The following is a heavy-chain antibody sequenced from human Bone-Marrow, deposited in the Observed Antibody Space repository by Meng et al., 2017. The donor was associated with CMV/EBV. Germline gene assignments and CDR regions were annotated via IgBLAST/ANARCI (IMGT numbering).Heavy chain of an antibody. CDR3: AKDHRGSLLWFGPGPRGMYV. Sequence: GGSLRLSCAASGFTFSSYGMHWVRQAPGKGLEWVAFIRYDGSNKYYADSVKGRFTISRDNSKNTLYLQMNSLRAEDTAVYYCAKDHRGSLLWFGPGPRGMYVWGQGTTVTVSS. D-gene: IGHD3-10*01. CDR1: GFTFSSYG. CDR2: IRYDGSNK. V-gene: IGHV3-30*02. J-gene: IGHJ6*02.